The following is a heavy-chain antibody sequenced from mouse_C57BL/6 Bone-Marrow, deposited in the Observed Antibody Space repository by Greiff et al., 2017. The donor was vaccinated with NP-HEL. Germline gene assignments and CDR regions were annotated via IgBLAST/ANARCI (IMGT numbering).Heavy chain of an antibody. CDR2: IDPSDSYT. D-gene: IGHD2-2*01. V-gene: IGHV1-69*01. Sequence: QVQLQQPGAELVMPGASVKLSCKASGYTFTSYWMHWVKQRPGQGLEWIGEIDPSDSYTNYNQKFKGKSTLTVYKSSSTAYMQLCRLPSEDSAVYYCAKAEGYDGRDYYFDDWGQGTTLTVSS. CDR3: AKAEGYDGRDYYFDD. J-gene: IGHJ2*01. CDR1: GYTFTSYW.